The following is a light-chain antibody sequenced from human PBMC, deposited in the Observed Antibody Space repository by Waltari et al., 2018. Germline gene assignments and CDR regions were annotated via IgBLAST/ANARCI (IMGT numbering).Light chain of an antibody. CDR3: QQYGSSPLT. Sequence: EIVFTQSPGTLSLSPGDRATLSCRASQSVRSSYLAWYQQKPGQAPRLLIYGASSRATDIPDRFSGSGSGTDFTLTISRLEPEDFAVYYCQQYGSSPLTFGGGTKVEIK. CDR2: GAS. CDR1: QSVRSSY. J-gene: IGKJ4*01. V-gene: IGKV3-20*01.